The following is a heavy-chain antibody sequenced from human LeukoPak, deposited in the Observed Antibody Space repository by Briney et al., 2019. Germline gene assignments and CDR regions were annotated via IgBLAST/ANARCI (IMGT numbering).Heavy chain of an antibody. V-gene: IGHV1-46*01. CDR1: GYTFTSYY. Sequence: ASVKVSCKASGYTFTSYYMHWVRQAPGQGLEWMGIINPSGGSTSYAQKFQGRVTMTRDTSTSTVYMELSSLRSEDTAVYYCARRAPQDGSGRGTYYFDYWGQGTLVTVSS. D-gene: IGHD3-10*01. CDR2: INPSGGST. CDR3: ARRAPQDGSGRGTYYFDY. J-gene: IGHJ4*02.